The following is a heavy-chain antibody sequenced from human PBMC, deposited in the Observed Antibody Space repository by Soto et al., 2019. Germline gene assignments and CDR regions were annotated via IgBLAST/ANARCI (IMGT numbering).Heavy chain of an antibody. CDR1: GFTFSSYS. CDR2: ISSSSSYI. CDR3: ARIVGYSGYDPPGE. Sequence: EVQLVESGGGLVKPGGSLRLSCAASGFTFSSYSMNWVRQAPGKRLEWVSSISSSSSYIYYADSVKGRFTLSRDNAKNSLYLQMNSLRAEDTAVYYCARIVGYSGYDPPGEWGQGTLVTVSS. J-gene: IGHJ4*02. V-gene: IGHV3-21*01. D-gene: IGHD5-12*01.